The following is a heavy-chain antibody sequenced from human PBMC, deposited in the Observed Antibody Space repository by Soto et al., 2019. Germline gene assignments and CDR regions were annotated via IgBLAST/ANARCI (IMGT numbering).Heavy chain of an antibody. Sequence: GGSLRLSCAASGFTFSSYAMSWVRQAPGKGLEWVSAISGSGGSTYYADSVKGRFTISRDNSKNTQYLQMNSLRAEDTAVYYCAKDQLFITMIVVANPPYYFDDWGQGTLVTVSS. CDR1: GFTFSSYA. CDR3: AKDQLFITMIVVANPPYYFDD. CDR2: ISGSGGST. J-gene: IGHJ4*02. V-gene: IGHV3-23*01. D-gene: IGHD3-22*01.